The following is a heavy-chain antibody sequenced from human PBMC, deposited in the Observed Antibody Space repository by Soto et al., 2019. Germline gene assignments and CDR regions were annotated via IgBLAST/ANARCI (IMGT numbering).Heavy chain of an antibody. D-gene: IGHD6-13*01. J-gene: IGHJ6*01. Sequence: ASVKVSCKASGYTFTGYYMHWVRQAPGQGLEWMGWINPNSGGTNYAQKFQGWVTMTRDTSISTAYMELSRLRSDDTAVYYCARDSGGEQQLVLQGYYHYGMDVWGQGTTVNVSS. V-gene: IGHV1-2*04. CDR3: ARDSGGEQQLVLQGYYHYGMDV. CDR1: GYTFTGYY. CDR2: INPNSGGT.